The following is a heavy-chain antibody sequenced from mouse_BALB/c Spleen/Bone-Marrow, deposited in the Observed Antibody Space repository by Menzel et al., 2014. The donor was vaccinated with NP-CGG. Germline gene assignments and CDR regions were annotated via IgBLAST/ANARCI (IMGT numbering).Heavy chain of an antibody. D-gene: IGHD2-2*01. Sequence: EVKLVESGGGLVQPGGSLSLSCATSGFTFXDYYMNWVRQPPGKALEWLGFIRNKANGYTIEYSASVKGRFTITRDNSQNFLYLRVIPLRADDSAAYYCAGDGYDGAGRRYDYWGQGTTLTVSS. V-gene: IGHV7-3*02. CDR2: IRNKANGYTI. J-gene: IGHJ2*01. CDR1: GFTFXDYY. CDR3: AGDGYDGAGRRYDY.